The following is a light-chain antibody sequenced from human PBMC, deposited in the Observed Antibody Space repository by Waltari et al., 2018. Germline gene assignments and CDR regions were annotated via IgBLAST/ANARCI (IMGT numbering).Light chain of an antibody. CDR3: QQYGSSLWT. CDR2: GAS. J-gene: IGKJ1*01. V-gene: IGKV3-20*01. Sequence: EIVLTQPPGTLCFSPGQRATLSCSASQSVSSSYLAWYQTKPGRAPRHLIYGASSRATGIPDRFIGSGSGTDFTLTISRLEPEDFAVYYCQQYGSSLWTFGQGTKVEIK. CDR1: QSVSSSY.